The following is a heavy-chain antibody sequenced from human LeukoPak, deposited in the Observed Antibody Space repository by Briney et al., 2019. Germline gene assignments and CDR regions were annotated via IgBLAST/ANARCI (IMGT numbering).Heavy chain of an antibody. CDR3: ARHYVFVVGGSSFDF. J-gene: IGHJ4*02. V-gene: IGHV4-4*07. D-gene: IGHD3-10*01. CDR1: GGSISSYY. CDR2: IYTSGST. Sequence: SETLSLTCTVSGGSISSYYWSWIRQPAGKGLEWIGRIYTSGSTNYNPSLKSRVTISVDTSNAQFSLKLSSVTAADTAIYHCARHYVFVVGGSSFDFWGRGTLVTVSS.